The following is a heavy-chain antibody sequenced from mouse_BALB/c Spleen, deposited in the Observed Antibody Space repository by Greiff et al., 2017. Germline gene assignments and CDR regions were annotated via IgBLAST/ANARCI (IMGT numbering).Heavy chain of an antibody. V-gene: IGHV3-2*02. CDR1: GYSITSDYA. CDR2: ISYSGST. J-gene: IGHJ4*01. Sequence: EVQLQESGPGLVKPSQSLSLTCTVTGYSITSDYAWNWIRQFPGNKLEWMGYISYSGSTSYNPSLKSRISITRDTSKNQFFLQLNSVTTEDTATYYCARYDYDGRARDYGGKGTSVTVSS. CDR3: ARYDYDGRARDY. D-gene: IGHD2-4*01.